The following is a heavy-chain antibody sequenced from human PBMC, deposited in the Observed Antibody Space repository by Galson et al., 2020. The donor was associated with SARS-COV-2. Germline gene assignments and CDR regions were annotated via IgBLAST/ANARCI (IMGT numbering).Heavy chain of an antibody. CDR2: IWYDGSNK. J-gene: IGHJ6*02. V-gene: IGHV3-33*01. CDR3: AREAPDYYDSSGYYLYYYGMDV. D-gene: IGHD3-22*01. CDR1: GFTFSSYG. Sequence: TGGSLRLSCAASGFTFSSYGMHWVRQAPGKGLEWVAVIWYDGSNKYYADSVKGRFTISRDNSKNTLYLQMNSLRAEDTAVYYCAREAPDYYDSSGYYLYYYGMDVWGQGTTVTVSS.